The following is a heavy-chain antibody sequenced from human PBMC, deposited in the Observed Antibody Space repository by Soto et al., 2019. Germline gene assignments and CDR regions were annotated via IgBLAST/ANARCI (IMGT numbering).Heavy chain of an antibody. J-gene: IGHJ6*02. CDR3: ARDTYYSSSWFRRAVYYYYGMDV. D-gene: IGHD6-13*01. CDR2: ISPFGGAT. Sequence: ASAKVSCKASGDSVSNDYLHWVRQAPGQGFEWLGLISPFGGATAYAQRFKGRVTVTMDKSSTSFYLELSSLRSEDTAVYYCARDTYYSSSWFRRAVYYYYGMDVWGQGTTVTSP. V-gene: IGHV1-46*01. CDR1: GDSVSNDY.